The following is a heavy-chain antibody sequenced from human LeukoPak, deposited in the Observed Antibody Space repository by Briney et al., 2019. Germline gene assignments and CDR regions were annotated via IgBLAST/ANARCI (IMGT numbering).Heavy chain of an antibody. D-gene: IGHD4-17*01. Sequence: GGSLRLSCAASGFTFSSYAMSWVRQAPGKGLEWVSAITGSGGNTYYADSVKGRFTISRDNSKNTLYLRMNSLRAEDTAVYYCAKAFYGDLHYYYYMDVWGKGTTVTVSS. V-gene: IGHV3-23*01. CDR2: ITGSGGNT. J-gene: IGHJ6*03. CDR3: AKAFYGDLHYYYYMDV. CDR1: GFTFSSYA.